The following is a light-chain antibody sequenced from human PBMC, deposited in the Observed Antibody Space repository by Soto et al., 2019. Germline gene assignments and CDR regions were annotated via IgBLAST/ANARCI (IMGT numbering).Light chain of an antibody. CDR3: QQYNSYPWT. Sequence: DIQMTQSPSTLSASVGARVIITCRASQSISSWLAWFQQKPGRAPKLLIHKASTLESGVPSRFSGSGSGAEFSLTISSLHPDDFATYYCQQYNSYPWTFGQGTKVEIK. CDR2: KAS. J-gene: IGKJ1*01. CDR1: QSISSW. V-gene: IGKV1-5*03.